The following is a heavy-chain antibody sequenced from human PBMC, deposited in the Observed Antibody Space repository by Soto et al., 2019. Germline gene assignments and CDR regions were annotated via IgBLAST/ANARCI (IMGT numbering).Heavy chain of an antibody. J-gene: IGHJ4*02. V-gene: IGHV3-30-3*01. D-gene: IGHD6-19*01. CDR1: GFTFSSYA. Sequence: GGSLRLSCAASGFTFSSYAMHWVRQAPGKGLEWVAVISYDGSNKYYADSVKGRFNISRDNSKKTLYLQMNSLRAEDTAVYYCARDPIIAVAGKNKFNFDYWGQGTLVTVSS. CDR2: ISYDGSNK. CDR3: ARDPIIAVAGKNKFNFDY.